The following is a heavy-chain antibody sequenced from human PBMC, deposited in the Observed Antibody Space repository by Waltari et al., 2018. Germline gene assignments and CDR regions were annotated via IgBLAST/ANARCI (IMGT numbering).Heavy chain of an antibody. CDR3: ARDLQSSGWFGWFDP. J-gene: IGHJ5*02. D-gene: IGHD6-19*01. CDR2: ISYDGRDK. CDR1: GFTFSVYP. Sequence: QVQLVESGGGVVQPGRSLRPSCAASGFTFSVYPMHWARQAPGKGLEWVALISYDGRDKYYGDSVKGRFTISRENSKNTLYLQMNSLRAEDTALYYCARDLQSSGWFGWFDPWGQGTLVTVSS. V-gene: IGHV3-30*04.